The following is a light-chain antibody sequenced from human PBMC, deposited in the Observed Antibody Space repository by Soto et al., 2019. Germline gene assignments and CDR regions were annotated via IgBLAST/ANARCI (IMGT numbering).Light chain of an antibody. J-gene: IGKJ1*01. CDR1: QSVSTY. CDR3: QQSYRAQWT. V-gene: IGKV1-39*01. Sequence: DIQMTQSPSSLSASVGDSVTITCRASQSVSTYLNWYQQKPGKAPKLLIYAASSLQSGVPSRFNGSGFGTDFTFAISSLQPEDLGTYYCQQSYRAQWTFGQGTKVEIK. CDR2: AAS.